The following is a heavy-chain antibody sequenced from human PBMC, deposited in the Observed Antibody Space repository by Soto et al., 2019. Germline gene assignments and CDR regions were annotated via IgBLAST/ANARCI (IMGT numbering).Heavy chain of an antibody. CDR2: IIPIFGTA. Sequence: GASVKVSCKASGGTFSSYAISWVRQAPGQGLEWMGGIIPIFGTANYAQKFQGRVTITADKSTSTAYMELSSLRSEDTAVYYCARIVTPYYDFWSGYPNWFDPWGQGTLVTVSS. CDR1: GGTFSSYA. J-gene: IGHJ5*02. V-gene: IGHV1-69*06. D-gene: IGHD3-3*01. CDR3: ARIVTPYYDFWSGYPNWFDP.